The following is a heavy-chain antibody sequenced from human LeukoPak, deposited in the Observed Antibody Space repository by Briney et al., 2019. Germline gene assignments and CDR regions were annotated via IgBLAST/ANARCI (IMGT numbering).Heavy chain of an antibody. V-gene: IGHV3-23*01. CDR2: ISGSGGST. J-gene: IGHJ6*03. CDR3: AKAPPPRGRVYYYMDV. Sequence: GGSLRLSCVASGFTFSSSAMSWVRQAPGKGLEWVSRISGSGGSTYFADSVKGRFTISRDNSKNTLYVQMNSLRAEDTAIYCCAKAPPPRGRVYYYMDVWGNGTTVTVS. D-gene: IGHD1-1*01. CDR1: GFTFSSSA.